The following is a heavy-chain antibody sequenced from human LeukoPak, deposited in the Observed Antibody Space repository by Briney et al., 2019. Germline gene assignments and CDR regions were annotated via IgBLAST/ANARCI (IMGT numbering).Heavy chain of an antibody. CDR3: ARDSLYYGSGSYLGFDP. Sequence: GASVKVSCKASGYTFTRYGSSWVRQPPGQGLEWMGWISGYNGNTNYAEKLQGRVTMTTDTSTSTVYMELRSLRSDDTAVYYCARDSLYYGSGSYLGFDPWGQGTLVTVSS. CDR1: GYTFTRYG. D-gene: IGHD3-10*01. CDR2: ISGYNGNT. J-gene: IGHJ5*02. V-gene: IGHV1-18*01.